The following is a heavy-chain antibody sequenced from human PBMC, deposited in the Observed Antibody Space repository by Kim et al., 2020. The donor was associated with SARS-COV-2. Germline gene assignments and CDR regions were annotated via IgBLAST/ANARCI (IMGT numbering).Heavy chain of an antibody. V-gene: IGHV3-53*01. CDR3: ARGGVDYYGSGSYYDNWFDP. D-gene: IGHD3-10*01. Sequence: GGSLRLSCAASGFTVSSNYMSWVRQAPGKGLEWVSVIYSGGSTYYADSVKGRFTISRDNSKNTLYLQMNSLRAEDTAVYYCARGGVDYYGSGSYYDNWFDPWGQGTLVTVSS. CDR2: IYSGGST. CDR1: GFTVSSNY. J-gene: IGHJ5*02.